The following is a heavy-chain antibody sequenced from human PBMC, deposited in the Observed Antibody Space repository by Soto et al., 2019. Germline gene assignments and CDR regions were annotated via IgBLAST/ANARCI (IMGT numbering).Heavy chain of an antibody. CDR3: ARRTLRDAIDI. CDR2: IRANDDSL. V-gene: IGHV3-48*03. CDR1: GFDFRSYE. J-gene: IGHJ3*02. Sequence: GGSLRLSCVASGFDFRSYEMNWVREAPGKGLEWVSNIRANDDSLYYADSVKGRVSVSRDNAKNSLFLEMNSLRVDDTAVYYCARRTLRDAIDIWDQGTMGTVS.